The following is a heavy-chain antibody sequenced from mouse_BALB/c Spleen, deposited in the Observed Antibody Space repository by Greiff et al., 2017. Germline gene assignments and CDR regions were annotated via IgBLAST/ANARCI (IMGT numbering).Heavy chain of an antibody. CDR1: GFTFSDYY. J-gene: IGHJ1*01. CDR2: ISDGGSYT. Sequence: EVKLVESGGGLVKPGGSLKLSCAASGFTFSDYYMYWVRQTPEKRLEWVATISDGGSYTYYPDSVKGRFTISRDNAKNNLYLQMSSLKSEDTAMYYCARGGSSYYWYFDVWGAGTTVTVSS. V-gene: IGHV5-4*02. CDR3: ARGGSSYYWYFDV. D-gene: IGHD1-1*01.